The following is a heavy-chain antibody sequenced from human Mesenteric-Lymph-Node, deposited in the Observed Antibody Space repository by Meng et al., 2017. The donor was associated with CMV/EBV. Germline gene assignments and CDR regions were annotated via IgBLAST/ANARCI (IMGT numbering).Heavy chain of an antibody. CDR2: INPKSGDT. J-gene: IGHJ4*02. CDR1: GYTFTGYY. D-gene: IGHD2-21*01. Sequence: ASVKVSCKASGYTFTGYYMHWVRQAPGQGPEWMGWINPKSGDTNYAQKFQGRVTMTGDTSTSAAYMELSRLRSDDTAVYYCARVRYCGGDCSNFDYWGQGTLVTVSS. CDR3: ARVRYCGGDCSNFDY. V-gene: IGHV1-2*02.